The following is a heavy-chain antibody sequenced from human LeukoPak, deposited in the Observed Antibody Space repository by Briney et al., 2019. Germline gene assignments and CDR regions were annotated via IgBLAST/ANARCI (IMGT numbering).Heavy chain of an antibody. J-gene: IGHJ4*02. D-gene: IGHD5-24*01. CDR1: GYAFTSYG. V-gene: IGHV1-18*04. Sequence: ASVKVPCKAFGYAFTSYGISGGGQAPGQGLEWMGWISAYNGNTNYAQKLQGRVTMTTDTSTSTAYMGLRSLRSDDTAVYYRARQEIWYFDYWGQGTLVTVSS. CDR2: ISAYNGNT. CDR3: ARQEIWYFDY.